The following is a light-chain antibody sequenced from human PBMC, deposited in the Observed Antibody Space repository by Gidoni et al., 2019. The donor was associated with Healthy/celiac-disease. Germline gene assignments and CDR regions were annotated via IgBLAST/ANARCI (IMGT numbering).Light chain of an antibody. J-gene: IGKJ2*01. Sequence: DSQLTQSPSFLSASVGDRVTSTCRASQGISSYLAWYQQKPGQAPKLLIYAASTLQSGVPSRFSGSGSGTEFTLTISRLQPEDFATYYCQQLNSYPMYTFGQGTKLEIK. CDR1: QGISSY. CDR2: AAS. CDR3: QQLNSYPMYT. V-gene: IGKV1-9*01.